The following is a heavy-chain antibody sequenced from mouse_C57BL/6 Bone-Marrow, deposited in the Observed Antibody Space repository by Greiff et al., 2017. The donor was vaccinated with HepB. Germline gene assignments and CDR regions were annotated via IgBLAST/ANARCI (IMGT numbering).Heavy chain of an antibody. CDR2: ISYDGSN. D-gene: IGHD2-2*01. CDR3: ARKAMVTTYFDY. J-gene: IGHJ2*01. V-gene: IGHV3-6*01. Sequence: EVQRVESGPGLVKPSQSLSLTCSVTGYSITSGYYWNWIRQFPGNKLEWMGYISYDGSNNYNPSLKNRISITRDTSKNQFFLKLNSVTTEDTATYYCARKAMVTTYFDYWGQGTTLTVSS. CDR1: GYSITSGYY.